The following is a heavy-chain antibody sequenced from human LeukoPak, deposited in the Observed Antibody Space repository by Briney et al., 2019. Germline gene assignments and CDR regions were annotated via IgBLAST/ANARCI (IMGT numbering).Heavy chain of an antibody. D-gene: IGHD3-16*01. CDR3: AREGEYYFDY. J-gene: IGHJ4*02. Sequence: PSQTLSLTCAVSGGSISSGGYSWSWIRQPPGKGLEWIGYIYRSGSTYYNPSLKSRVTISVDRSKNQFSLKLSSVTAADTAVYYCAREGEYYFDYWGQGTLVTVSS. V-gene: IGHV4-30-2*01. CDR2: IYRSGST. CDR1: GGSISSGGYS.